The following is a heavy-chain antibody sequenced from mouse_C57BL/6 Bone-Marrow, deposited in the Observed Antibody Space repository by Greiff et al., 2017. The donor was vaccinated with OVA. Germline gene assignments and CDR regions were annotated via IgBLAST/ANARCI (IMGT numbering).Heavy chain of an antibody. CDR2: INPSTGGT. Sequence: EVQLQQSGPELVKPGASVKISCKASGYSFTGHYMNWVKQSPEKSLEWIGEINPSTGGTTYDQKFKAKATLTVDKSSSTAYMQLKSLTSEDSAVYYCAREIYYYGSSYDTFAYWGQGTLVTVSA. D-gene: IGHD1-1*01. CDR3: AREIYYYGSSYDTFAY. J-gene: IGHJ3*01. V-gene: IGHV1-42*01. CDR1: GYSFTGHY.